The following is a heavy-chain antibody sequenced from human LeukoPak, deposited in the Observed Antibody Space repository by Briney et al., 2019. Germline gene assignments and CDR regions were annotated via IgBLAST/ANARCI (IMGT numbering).Heavy chain of an antibody. D-gene: IGHD2-15*01. J-gene: IGHJ5*02. CDR3: ARDQRYCSGGSCYPDWFDP. V-gene: IGHV1-2*02. CDR2: ISPNSGGT. CDR1: GYTFTGYY. Sequence: ASVKVSCKSSGYTFTGYYMHWVRQAPGQGREGMGWISPNSGGTNYAQQFQGRVTMTRDTSISTAYMELSRLRSDDTAVYYCARDQRYCSGGSCYPDWFDPWGQGTLVTVSS.